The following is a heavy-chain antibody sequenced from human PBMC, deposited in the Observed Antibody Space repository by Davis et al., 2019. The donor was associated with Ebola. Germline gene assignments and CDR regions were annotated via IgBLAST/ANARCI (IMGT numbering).Heavy chain of an antibody. V-gene: IGHV1-2*02. CDR2: INPNSGGT. CDR1: GYTFTDYY. D-gene: IGHD6-13*01. CDR3: ARDLEGRDGDSWSYYYYYMDV. J-gene: IGHJ6*03. Sequence: ASVKVSCKASGYTFTDYYMHWVRQAPGQGLEWMGWINPNSGGTNYAQNFQGRVTMTRDTSISTAYMDLSRLRSDDTAVYYCARDLEGRDGDSWSYYYYYMDVWGKGTTVTVSS.